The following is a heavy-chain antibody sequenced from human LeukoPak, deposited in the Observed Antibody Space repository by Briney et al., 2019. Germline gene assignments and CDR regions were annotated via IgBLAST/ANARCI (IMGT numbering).Heavy chain of an antibody. CDR3: ARRYSGSYYIDY. J-gene: IGHJ4*02. CDR2: INPNSGGT. Sequence: ASVKVSCKASGGTFSSCAISWVRQAPGQGLEWMGWINPNSGGTNYAQKFQGRVTMTRDTSISTAYMELSRLRSDDTAVYYCARRYSGSYYIDYWGQGTLVTVSS. CDR1: GGTFSSCA. V-gene: IGHV1-2*02. D-gene: IGHD1-26*01.